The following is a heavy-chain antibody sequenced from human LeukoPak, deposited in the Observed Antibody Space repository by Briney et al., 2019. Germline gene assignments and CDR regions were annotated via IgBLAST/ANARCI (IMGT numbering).Heavy chain of an antibody. CDR3: ARLHVDIVATTPDY. Sequence: GGSLRLSCAASGFTFSDYYMSWIRQAPGKGLKWVSYISSSGSTIYYADSVKGRFTISRDNAKNSLYLQMNSLRAEDTAVYYCARLHVDIVATTPDYWGQGTLVTVSS. CDR1: GFTFSDYY. J-gene: IGHJ4*02. D-gene: IGHD5-12*01. V-gene: IGHV3-11*01. CDR2: ISSSGSTI.